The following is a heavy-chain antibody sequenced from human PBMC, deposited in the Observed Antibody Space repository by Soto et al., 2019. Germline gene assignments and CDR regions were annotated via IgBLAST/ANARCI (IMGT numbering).Heavy chain of an antibody. V-gene: IGHV1-69*01. CDR1: GGTFSSYA. D-gene: IGHD3-3*01. Sequence: QVQLVQSGAEVKKPGSSVKVSCKASGGTFSSYAISWVRQAPGQGLEWMGGNIPIFGTANYAQKCQGSVTITADASTSTAYGALSSLRSEDTAVYYCARASKSGHRRGDWFAPCCQGTLVTVS. CDR3: ARASKSGHRRGDWFAP. J-gene: IGHJ5*02. CDR2: NIPIFGTA.